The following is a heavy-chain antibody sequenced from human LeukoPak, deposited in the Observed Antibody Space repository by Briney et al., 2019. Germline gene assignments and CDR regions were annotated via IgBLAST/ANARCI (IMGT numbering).Heavy chain of an antibody. CDR2: IKQDGSEK. Sequence: GGSLRLSCAVSGFTFSSYWMSWVRQAPGKGLEWVANIKQDGSEKYYVDSVKGRFTISRDNAKNSVYLQTNSLRAEDTAVYYCARDERWGQGTLITVSS. CDR3: ARDER. CDR1: GFTFSSYW. V-gene: IGHV3-7*05. J-gene: IGHJ4*02.